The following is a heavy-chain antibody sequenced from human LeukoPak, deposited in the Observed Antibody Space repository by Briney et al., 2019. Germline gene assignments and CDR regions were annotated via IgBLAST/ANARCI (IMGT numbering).Heavy chain of an antibody. CDR3: ARERTGDILTGYYYPSGMDV. V-gene: IGHV3-66*01. CDR1: GFTVSSNY. D-gene: IGHD3-9*01. Sequence: GGSLRLSCAASGFTVSSNYMSWVRQAPGKGLEWVSVIYSGGSTYYADSVKGRFTISRDNSKNTLYLQMNSLRAEDTAVYYCARERTGDILTGYYYPSGMDVWGQGTTVTVSS. CDR2: IYSGGST. J-gene: IGHJ6*02.